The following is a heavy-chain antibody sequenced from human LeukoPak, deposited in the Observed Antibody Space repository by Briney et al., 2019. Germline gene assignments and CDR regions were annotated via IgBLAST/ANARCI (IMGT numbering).Heavy chain of an antibody. D-gene: IGHD4/OR15-4a*01. CDR2: ISGSGGST. CDR3: AKDLYGGYVDY. CDR1: GFSLSSHW. Sequence: GGSLRLSCAASGFSLSSHWMSWVRQAPGKGLEWVSAISGSGGSTYYADSVKGRFTISRDNSKNTLYLQMNSLRAEDTAVYYCAKDLYGGYVDYWGQGTLVTVSS. V-gene: IGHV3-23*01. J-gene: IGHJ4*02.